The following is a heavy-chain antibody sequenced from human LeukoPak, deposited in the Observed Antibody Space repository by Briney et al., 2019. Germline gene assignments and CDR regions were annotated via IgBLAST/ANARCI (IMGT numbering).Heavy chain of an antibody. V-gene: IGHV4-38-2*02. CDR3: AREDGGTPFDY. Sequence: SETLSLTCAVSGYSISSGYYWGWIRQPPGKGLERIGSIYHSGSTYYNPSLKSRVTISVDTSKNQFSLKLSSVTAADTAVYYCAREDGGTPFDYWGQGTLVTVSS. J-gene: IGHJ4*02. D-gene: IGHD3-16*01. CDR1: GYSISSGYY. CDR2: IYHSGST.